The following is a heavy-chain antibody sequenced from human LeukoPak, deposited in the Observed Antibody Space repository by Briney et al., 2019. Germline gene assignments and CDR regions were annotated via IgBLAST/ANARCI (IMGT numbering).Heavy chain of an antibody. Sequence: GGSLRLSCAASGLTFSSYAMHWVRQAPGKGLEWVAVISYDGSNKYYADSVKGRFTISRDNSKNTLYLQMNSLRAEDTAVYYCARDFSRGMGASPFDYWGQGTLVTVSS. J-gene: IGHJ4*02. CDR1: GLTFSSYA. V-gene: IGHV3-30-3*01. CDR2: ISYDGSNK. CDR3: ARDFSRGMGASPFDY. D-gene: IGHD1-26*01.